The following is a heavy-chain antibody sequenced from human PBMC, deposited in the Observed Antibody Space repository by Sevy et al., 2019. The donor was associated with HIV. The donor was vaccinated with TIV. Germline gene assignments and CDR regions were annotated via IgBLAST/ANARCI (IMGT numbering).Heavy chain of an antibody. CDR3: ARVDVRGFIITSDTNYYYGMDV. CDR2: INSDGSST. Sequence: GGSLRLSCAVSGFTLSSYWMHWVRQAPGKGLVWVSRINSDGSSTSYADSVKGRFTIPGDNARNPPYLQMNSLRAEDREVYYCARVDVRGFIITSDTNYYYGMDVWGQGTTVTVSS. CDR1: GFTLSSYW. D-gene: IGHD3-10*01. J-gene: IGHJ6*02. V-gene: IGHV3-74*01.